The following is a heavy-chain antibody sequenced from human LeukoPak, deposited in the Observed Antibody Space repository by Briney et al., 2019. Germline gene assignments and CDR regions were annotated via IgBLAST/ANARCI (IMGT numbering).Heavy chain of an antibody. CDR2: INPSGGST. D-gene: IGHD3-10*01. CDR3: ARAPGGPLWFGELSHGMDV. J-gene: IGHJ6*02. V-gene: IGHV1-46*01. CDR1: GYTFTSYY. Sequence: ASVKVSCKASGYTFTSYYMHWVRQAPGQGLEWMGIINPSGGSTSYAQKFQGRVTMTTDTSTSTAYMELRSLRSDDTAVYYCARAPGGPLWFGELSHGMDVWGQGTTVTVSS.